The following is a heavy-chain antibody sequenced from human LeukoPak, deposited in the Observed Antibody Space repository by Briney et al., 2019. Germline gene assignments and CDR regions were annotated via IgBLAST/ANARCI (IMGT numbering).Heavy chain of an antibody. Sequence: PGGSLRLSCAASGFTFSSYGMSWVRQAPGKGLEWVSTISSSGGSTYYADSVKGRFTISRDNSKSTLYLQMNSLRAEDTAVYYCARDGGGGYYDFWSGRPLGYYYMDVWGKGTTVTVSS. V-gene: IGHV3-23*01. CDR2: ISSSGGST. J-gene: IGHJ6*03. CDR3: ARDGGGGYYDFWSGRPLGYYYMDV. D-gene: IGHD3-3*01. CDR1: GFTFSSYG.